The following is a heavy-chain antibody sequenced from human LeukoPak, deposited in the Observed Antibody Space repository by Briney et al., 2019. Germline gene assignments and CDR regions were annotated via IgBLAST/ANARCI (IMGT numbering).Heavy chain of an antibody. V-gene: IGHV4-30-4*01. D-gene: IGHD6-13*01. J-gene: IGHJ4*02. CDR2: IFHRGGT. CDR1: NDSISSGDYY. Sequence: SETLSLTCTVSNDSISSGDYYWTWIRQPPGKGLEWIGYIFHRGGTSYNPSLKSRVTISVDTSKNQFSLKLSSVTAADTAVYYCAREPLLAAADDYWGQGTLVTVSS. CDR3: AREPLLAAADDY.